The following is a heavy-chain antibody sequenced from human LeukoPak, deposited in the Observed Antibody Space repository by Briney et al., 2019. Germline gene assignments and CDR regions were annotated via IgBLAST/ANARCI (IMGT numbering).Heavy chain of an antibody. CDR2: IYYSGST. Sequence: SETLSLTCTVSGGSISSYYWSWIRQPPGKGLEWIGYIYYSGSTNYNPSLKSRVTISVDTSKNRFSLKLSSVTAADTAVYYCAGTRDPPGLFDYWGQRTLVTVSS. J-gene: IGHJ4*02. CDR3: AGTRDPPGLFDY. D-gene: IGHD2-2*01. CDR1: GGSISSYY. V-gene: IGHV4-59*01.